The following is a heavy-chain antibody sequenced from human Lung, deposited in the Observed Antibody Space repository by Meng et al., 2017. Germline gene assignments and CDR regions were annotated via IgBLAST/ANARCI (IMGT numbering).Heavy chain of an antibody. Sequence: GERVQSGAAVKKSGASVKVSCKASGYTFPDYWLHWVRRAPGQGLEWMGRINPKSGDTHYAQRFQGRVTMTGDTSISTAYMELSGLRSDDTAMYYCARDEDISAAGKLFGDYWGQGTLVTVSS. CDR2: INPKSGDT. CDR1: GYTFPDYW. CDR3: ARDEDISAAGKLFGDY. J-gene: IGHJ4*02. D-gene: IGHD6-25*01. V-gene: IGHV1-2*06.